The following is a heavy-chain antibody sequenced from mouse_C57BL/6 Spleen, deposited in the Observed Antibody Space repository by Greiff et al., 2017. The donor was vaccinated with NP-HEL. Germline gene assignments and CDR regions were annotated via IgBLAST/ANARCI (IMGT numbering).Heavy chain of an antibody. CDR3: ARCGYAWFAY. Sequence: EVHLVESGGGLVKPGGSLKLSCAASGFTFSSYTMSWVRQTPEKRLEWVATISGGGGNTYYPDSVKGRFTISRDNAKNTLYRQMSSLRSEDTALYYCARCGYAWFAYWGQGTLVTVSA. J-gene: IGHJ3*01. V-gene: IGHV5-9*01. CDR1: GFTFSSYT. D-gene: IGHD2-2*01. CDR2: ISGGGGNT.